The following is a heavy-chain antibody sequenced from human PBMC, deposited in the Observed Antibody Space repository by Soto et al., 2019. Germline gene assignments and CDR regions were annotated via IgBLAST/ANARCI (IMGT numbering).Heavy chain of an antibody. Sequence: SATLSLTCIFSGDSVTSGSYYWTWLRQPPGKGLEWIGYISYTGRTKYNPSLQSRVTISVDTSKNDFSLNLSSVTAADTAVYFCAREWGLLPYYVMNVWGHGTAVTVSS. D-gene: IGHD7-27*01. CDR2: ISYTGRT. J-gene: IGHJ6*02. V-gene: IGHV4-61*03. CDR3: AREWGLLPYYVMNV. CDR1: GDSVTSGSYY.